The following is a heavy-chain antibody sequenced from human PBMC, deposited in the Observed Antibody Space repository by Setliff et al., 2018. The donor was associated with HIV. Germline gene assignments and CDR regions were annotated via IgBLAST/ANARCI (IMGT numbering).Heavy chain of an antibody. CDR1: GRSISSGGSY. CDR2: IYDSGKT. Sequence: SETLSLTCSVSGRSISSGGSYWSWVRQNPGKGLEWIGYIYDSGKTHYNPSLRSRVSISADTSKNQFSLKLSSVTAADTAVYYCARDEAWDFWSGYAGGNYYMDVWGKGTTVTVS. CDR3: ARDEAWDFWSGYAGGNYYMDV. D-gene: IGHD3-3*01. V-gene: IGHV4-31*03. J-gene: IGHJ6*03.